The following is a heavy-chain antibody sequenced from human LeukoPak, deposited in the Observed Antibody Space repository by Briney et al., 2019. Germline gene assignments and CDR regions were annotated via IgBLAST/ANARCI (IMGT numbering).Heavy chain of an antibody. Sequence: GGSLRLSCAASGFTFSSYSMNWVRKAPGKGLEWVSSISSSGAYIYYADSMKGRFTTARDSARNSLYLQMNSLRAEDTAVYYCARGDRDGYRLYYFDYWGQGTLVTVSS. V-gene: IGHV3-21*01. CDR2: ISSSGAYI. CDR3: ARGDRDGYRLYYFDY. CDR1: GFTFSSYS. D-gene: IGHD5-24*01. J-gene: IGHJ4*02.